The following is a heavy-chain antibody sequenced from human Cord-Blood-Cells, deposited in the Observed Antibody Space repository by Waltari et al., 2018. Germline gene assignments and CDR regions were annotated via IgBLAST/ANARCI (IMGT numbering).Heavy chain of an antibody. Sequence: EVQLVESGGGLVKPGGSLRLSCAASGFTFSSYSMNGVRQAPGKGLEWVSSISSSSSYIYYADSVKGRFTISRDNAKNSLYLQMNSLRAEDTAVYYCASILGIPGGYWGQGTLVTVSS. CDR1: GFTFSSYS. D-gene: IGHD7-27*01. CDR3: ASILGIPGGY. CDR2: ISSSSSYI. V-gene: IGHV3-21*01. J-gene: IGHJ4*02.